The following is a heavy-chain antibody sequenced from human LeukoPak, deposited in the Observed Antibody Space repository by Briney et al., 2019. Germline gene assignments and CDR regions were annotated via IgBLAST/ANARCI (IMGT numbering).Heavy chain of an antibody. D-gene: IGHD3-22*01. V-gene: IGHV1-69*04. J-gene: IGHJ4*02. CDR3: ARVPQDGEADYYDSSGALDY. Sequence: RASVKVSCKASGGTFSSYAISWVRQAPGQGLEWMGRIIPILGIANYAQKFQGRVTITADKSTSTAYTELSSLRSEDTAVYYCARVPQDGEADYYDSSGALDYWGQGTLVTVSS. CDR1: GGTFSSYA. CDR2: IIPILGIA.